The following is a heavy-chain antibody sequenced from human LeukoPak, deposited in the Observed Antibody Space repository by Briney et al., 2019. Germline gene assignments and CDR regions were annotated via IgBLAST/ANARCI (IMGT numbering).Heavy chain of an antibody. V-gene: IGHV4-34*01. CDR3: ARGGYSYGYGISSFDY. J-gene: IGHJ4*02. CDR1: GGSFSGYY. D-gene: IGHD5-18*01. CDR2: INHSGST. Sequence: SETLSLTCAVYGGSFSGYYWSWICQPPGKGLEWIGEINHSGSTNYNPSLKSRVTISVDTSKNQFSLKLSSVTAADTAVYYCARGGYSYGYGISSFDYWGQGTLVTVSS.